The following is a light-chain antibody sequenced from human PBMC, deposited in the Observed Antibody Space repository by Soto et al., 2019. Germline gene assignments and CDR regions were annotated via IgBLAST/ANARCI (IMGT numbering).Light chain of an antibody. Sequence: QSALTQPASVSGSPGQSITISCTGTSSDVGSYNLVSWYQQHPGKAPKLMIYEGSKRPSGISNRFSDSKSGNTASLTISGLQAEDEAEYYCCSYADSSRIYVFGSGTKLTVL. CDR2: EGS. V-gene: IGLV2-23*01. CDR3: CSYADSSRIYV. J-gene: IGLJ1*01. CDR1: SSDVGSYNL.